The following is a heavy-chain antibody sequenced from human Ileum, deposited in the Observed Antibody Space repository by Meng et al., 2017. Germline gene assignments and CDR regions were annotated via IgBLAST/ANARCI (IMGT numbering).Heavy chain of an antibody. V-gene: IGHV1-69*06. D-gene: IGHD2-2*01. CDR3: ARQYCSSSSCYLIDD. CDR1: GGTFTTNT. J-gene: IGHJ4*01. CDR2: IIPMFDTA. Sequence: QEQLGQPGAEMKKPGSSVKVSCKASGGTFTTNTFNWVRLAPGQGLEWLGQIIPMFDTANYAQKFQGRVTLTADKSTRTAFMELSSLRSEDTAVYYCARQYCSSSSCYLIDDWGHGTLVTVSS.